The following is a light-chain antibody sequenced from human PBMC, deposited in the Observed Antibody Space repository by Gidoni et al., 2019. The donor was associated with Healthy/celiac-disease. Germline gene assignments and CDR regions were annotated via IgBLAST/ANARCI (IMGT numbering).Light chain of an antibody. Sequence: IRVTQSPASFSASTGDRVTITCRASQGISSYLDWYQQKPGKAPKLLIYAASTLQSGVPSRFSGSGSGTDFTLTISCLQSEDVAIYYCQQYYRYPLTFGGGTQVEIK. V-gene: IGKV1-8*01. CDR3: QQYYRYPLT. CDR2: AAS. CDR1: QGISSY. J-gene: IGKJ4*01.